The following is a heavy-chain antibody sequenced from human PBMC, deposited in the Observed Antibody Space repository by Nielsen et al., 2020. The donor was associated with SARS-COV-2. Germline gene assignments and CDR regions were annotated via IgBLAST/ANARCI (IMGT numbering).Heavy chain of an antibody. D-gene: IGHD5-12*01. CDR1: GFTFDDYA. Sequence: GGSLRLSCAASGFTFDDYAMHWVRQAPGKGLEWVSGISWNSGSIGYADSVKGRFTISRDNAKNSLYLQMNSLRAEDTALYYCAKDIAWGYPPNGMDVWGQGTTVTVSS. CDR3: AKDIAWGYPPNGMDV. CDR2: ISWNSGSI. V-gene: IGHV3-9*01. J-gene: IGHJ6*02.